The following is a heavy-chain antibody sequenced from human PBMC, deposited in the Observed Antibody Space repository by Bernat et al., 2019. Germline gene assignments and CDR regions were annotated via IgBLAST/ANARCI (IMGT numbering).Heavy chain of an antibody. CDR2: IIPIFGTA. Sequence: QVQLVQSGAEVKKPGSSVKVSCKASGGTFSSYAISWVRQAPGQGLGWMGGIIPIFGTANYAQKFQGRVTITADKSTSTAYMELSSLRSEDTAVYYCARGGHYGSGSKWSFDYWGQGTLVTVSS. J-gene: IGHJ4*02. V-gene: IGHV1-69*06. CDR3: ARGGHYGSGSKWSFDY. CDR1: GGTFSSYA. D-gene: IGHD3-10*01.